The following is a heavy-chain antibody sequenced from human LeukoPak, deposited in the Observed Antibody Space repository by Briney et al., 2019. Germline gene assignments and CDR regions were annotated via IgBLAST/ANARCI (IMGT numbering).Heavy chain of an antibody. CDR1: GFTFSNNI. J-gene: IGHJ6*04. Sequence: GGSLRLSCAASGFTFSNNIMSWVRQAPGKGLEWVSAISRTGDTTYYADSVKGRFTISRDNAKNSLYLQMNSLRAEDTAVYYCAELGITMIGGVWGKGTTVTISS. V-gene: IGHV3-23*01. CDR3: AELGITMIGGV. CDR2: ISRTGDTT. D-gene: IGHD3-10*02.